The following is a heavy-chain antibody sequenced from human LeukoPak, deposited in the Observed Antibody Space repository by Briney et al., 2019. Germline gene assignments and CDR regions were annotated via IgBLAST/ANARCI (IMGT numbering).Heavy chain of an antibody. J-gene: IGHJ4*02. V-gene: IGHV3-23*01. CDR2: ISGSGTTS. CDR1: GFTFNNFA. D-gene: IGHD6-13*01. CDR3: AKGSGYSSSWFYFDS. Sequence: PGGSLRLSCPASGFTFNNFAMSWVRQAPGKGLEWVSAISGSGTTSYHADSVKGRFTISRDNSKNTLYLLMNSLTSDDTAVYYCAKGSGYSSSWFYFDSWGQGTLVTVSS.